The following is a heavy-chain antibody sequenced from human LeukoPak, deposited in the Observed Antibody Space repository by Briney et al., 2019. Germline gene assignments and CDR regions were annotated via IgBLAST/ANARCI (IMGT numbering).Heavy chain of an antibody. CDR3: ARGATMIDAFDI. V-gene: IGHV4-61*02. J-gene: IGHJ3*02. CDR1: GGSISSGSYY. CDR2: IYTSGST. Sequence: SQTLSLTCTVSGGSISSGSYYWSWIRQPAGTGLEWIGRIYTSGSTNYNPSLQRRVTISVDTSKNQFSLKLINVTAADTAVYYCARGATMIDAFDIWGQGTMVTVSA. D-gene: IGHD3-22*01.